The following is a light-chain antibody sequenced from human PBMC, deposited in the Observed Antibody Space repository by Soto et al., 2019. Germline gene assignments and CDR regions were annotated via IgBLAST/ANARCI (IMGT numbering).Light chain of an antibody. V-gene: IGKV3-20*01. CDR1: QSLGRY. J-gene: IGKJ1*01. CDR3: QQYGRT. Sequence: DIVLTQSPDTLSSSPGESATLSCRASQSLGRYLAWYQQKPGQAPRLLIYGASSRATGIPDRFSGSGSGTDFTLTISRLEPEDFAVYYCQQYGRTFGQGTKVDIK. CDR2: GAS.